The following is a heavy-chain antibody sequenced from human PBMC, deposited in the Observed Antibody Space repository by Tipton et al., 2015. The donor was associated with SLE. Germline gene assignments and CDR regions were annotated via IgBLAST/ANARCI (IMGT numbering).Heavy chain of an antibody. CDR1: GFTFSSYA. CDR2: ITGSGDST. Sequence: SLRLSCAASGFTFSSYAMTWVRRAPGKGLEWVSGITGSGDSTYYADSVKGRFTLSRDNSRNTVYLQMNSLRAEDTAVYYCAKYEGFYGHDAFDVWGQGTMVTVSS. CDR3: AKYEGFYGHDAFDV. J-gene: IGHJ3*01. V-gene: IGHV3-23*01. D-gene: IGHD2/OR15-2a*01.